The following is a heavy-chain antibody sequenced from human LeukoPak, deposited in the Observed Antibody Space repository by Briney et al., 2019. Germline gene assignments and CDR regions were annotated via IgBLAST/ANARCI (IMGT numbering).Heavy chain of an antibody. J-gene: IGHJ4*02. CDR2: IYASGST. V-gene: IGHV4-61*02. Sequence: SSETLSLTCTVSGGSISSGGYYWTWIRQPAGKGLEWIGRIYASGSTNYNPSLKSRVTISVDTSKNQFSLRLNSVTAADTAVYYCARDFGLLTGFNYWGQGTLVTVSS. CDR1: GGSISSGGYY. D-gene: IGHD3-9*01. CDR3: ARDFGLLTGFNY.